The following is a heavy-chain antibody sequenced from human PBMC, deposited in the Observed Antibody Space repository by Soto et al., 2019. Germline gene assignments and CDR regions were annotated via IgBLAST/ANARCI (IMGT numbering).Heavy chain of an antibody. CDR3: ARIRATDYDFWSGTPEPGHYYGMDV. D-gene: IGHD3-3*01. V-gene: IGHV2-70*01. CDR2: IDWDDDK. Sequence: SGPTLVKPTQTLTLTCTFSGFSLSTSGMCVSWIRQPPGKALEWLALIDWDDDKYYSPSLKTKLTISKDTSKNQVVLTMTNMDPVDTATYYCARIRATDYDFWSGTPEPGHYYGMDVWGQGTTVTVSS. CDR1: GFSLSTSGMC. J-gene: IGHJ6*02.